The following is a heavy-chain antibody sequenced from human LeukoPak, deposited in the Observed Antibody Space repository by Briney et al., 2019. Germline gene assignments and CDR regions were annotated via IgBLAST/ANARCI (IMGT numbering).Heavy chain of an antibody. V-gene: IGHV3-53*01. D-gene: IGHD3-22*01. Sequence: GGSVRLSCAASGFTFHDYGMSWVRQAPGKGLELVSVIYSGGSTYYADSVKGRFTISRGNSKNTLYLQMNSLRAEDTAMYYCASRSGNYGAGVDYWGQGTLVTVSS. CDR3: ASRSGNYGAGVDY. CDR2: IYSGGST. J-gene: IGHJ4*02. CDR1: GFTFHDYG.